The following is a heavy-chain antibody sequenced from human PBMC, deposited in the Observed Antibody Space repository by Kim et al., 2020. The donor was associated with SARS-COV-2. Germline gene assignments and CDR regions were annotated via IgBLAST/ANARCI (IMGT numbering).Heavy chain of an antibody. Sequence: KGRFTSSRDNAKNSLYLQMNSLRAEDTAVYYCARNRDDYIWGSYRYLWFDPWGQGTLVTVSS. CDR3: ARNRDDYIWGSYRYLWFDP. J-gene: IGHJ5*02. V-gene: IGHV3-11*06. D-gene: IGHD3-16*02.